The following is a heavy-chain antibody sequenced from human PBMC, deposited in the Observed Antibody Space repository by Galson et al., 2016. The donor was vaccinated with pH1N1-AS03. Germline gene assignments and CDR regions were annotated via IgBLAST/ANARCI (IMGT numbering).Heavy chain of an antibody. CDR3: ARGSGGYYDHTFDA. D-gene: IGHD3-10*01. Sequence: SLRLSCAAAGFRFDDYSMNWVRQVPGKSPEWVSGISWNSGEIYYADSVEGRFIISRDNAKNSLYLQMDSLRPEDTAIYYCARGSGGYYDHTFDAWGQGTKVIVSS. CDR1: GFRFDDYS. J-gene: IGHJ3*01. CDR2: ISWNSGEI. V-gene: IGHV3-9*01.